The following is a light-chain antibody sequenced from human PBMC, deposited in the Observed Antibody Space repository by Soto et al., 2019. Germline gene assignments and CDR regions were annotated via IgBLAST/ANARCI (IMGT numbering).Light chain of an antibody. CDR2: AAS. CDR1: LYIDNS. CDR3: QKYNKAPWI. Sequence: DIQVTKSPPYLSASVVDSVTITCRAILYIDNSVAWYQQVPGKAPKLLIYAASTLQSGVPSRFRGSGSGTSFILTITSLQPEDVATYYCQKYNKAPWIFGQGTKVDIK. V-gene: IGKV1-27*01. J-gene: IGKJ1*01.